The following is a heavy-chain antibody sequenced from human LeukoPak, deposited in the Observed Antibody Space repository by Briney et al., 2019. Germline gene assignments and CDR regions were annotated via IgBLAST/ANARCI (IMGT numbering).Heavy chain of an antibody. CDR1: GFTFSSYG. CDR3: ARDRGTTVTNFDY. V-gene: IGHV3-33*01. J-gene: IGHJ4*02. Sequence: GRSLRLSCAASGFTFSSYGMHWVRQAPCKGLEWVAVIWYDGSNKYYADSVKGRFTISRDNSKNTLYLQMNSLRAEDTAVCYCARDRGTTVTNFDYWGQGTLVTVSS. D-gene: IGHD4-17*01. CDR2: IWYDGSNK.